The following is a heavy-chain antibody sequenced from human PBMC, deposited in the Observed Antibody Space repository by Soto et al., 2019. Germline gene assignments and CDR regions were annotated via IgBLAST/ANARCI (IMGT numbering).Heavy chain of an antibody. CDR1: GGSISKYF. Sequence: QVQLQESGPGLVKPSETVSLTCTVSGGSISKYFWNWIRQPAGQGLEWIGRIYASGSTNYNPSLKSRVTMSIDTSKSQLSLSLISVTAADTAVYYCAGVGASIYYGMDVWGHGTTVTVSS. V-gene: IGHV4-4*07. D-gene: IGHD2-8*01. CDR3: AGVGASIYYGMDV. CDR2: IYASGST. J-gene: IGHJ6*02.